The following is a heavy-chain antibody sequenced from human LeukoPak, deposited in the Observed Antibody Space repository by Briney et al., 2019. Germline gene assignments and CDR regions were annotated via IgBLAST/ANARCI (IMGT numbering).Heavy chain of an antibody. J-gene: IGHJ4*02. CDR1: GGSFSGYY. CDR2: IVHSGNT. V-gene: IGHV4-34*01. Sequence: PSETLSLTCALYGGSFSGYYWSWIRQPPGKGLEWIGEIVHSGNTKYNPSLKSRVTILVDTAKNQFSLNLSSVTAADTAVYYCARGPSSGYSYGWGQGTLVTVSS. CDR3: ARGPSSGYSYG. D-gene: IGHD5-18*01.